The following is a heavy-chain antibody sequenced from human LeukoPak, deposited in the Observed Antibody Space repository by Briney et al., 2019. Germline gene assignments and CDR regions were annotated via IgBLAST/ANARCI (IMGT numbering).Heavy chain of an antibody. CDR3: AKGYTFHGVAHDPGYFDY. Sequence: VRSLRLSCVTSGFTFGDYTMHWVRQVPGKGLEWLSGITWDGGNIAYADSVKGRFTIYRDNAKSSLYLQMNSLRNEDMAFYFCAKGYTFHGVAHDPGYFDYWGQGTLVTVSS. V-gene: IGHV3-9*03. D-gene: IGHD3-3*01. J-gene: IGHJ4*02. CDR2: ITWDGGNI. CDR1: GFTFGDYT.